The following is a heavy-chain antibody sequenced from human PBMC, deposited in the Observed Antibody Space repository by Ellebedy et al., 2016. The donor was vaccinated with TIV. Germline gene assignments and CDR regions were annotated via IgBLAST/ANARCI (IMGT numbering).Heavy chain of an antibody. CDR3: ARDRRGSYDY. J-gene: IGHJ4*02. CDR2: INHSGST. V-gene: IGHV4-39*07. CDR1: GGSISSSSYY. Sequence: MPSETLSLTCTVSGGSISSSSYYWSWIRQPPGKGLEWIGEINHSGSTNYNPSLKSRVTISVDTSKNHLSLKLTSLTAADTAVYYCARDRRGSYDYWGQGTLITVSS. D-gene: IGHD3-10*01.